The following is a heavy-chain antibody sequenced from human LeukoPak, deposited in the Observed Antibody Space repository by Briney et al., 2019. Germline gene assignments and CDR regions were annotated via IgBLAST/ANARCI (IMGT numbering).Heavy chain of an antibody. J-gene: IGHJ4*02. V-gene: IGHV4-34*01. CDR3: AGSGYLEGFDY. CDR1: GGSFSGYY. CDR2: INHSGST. Sequence: KPSETLSLTCAVYGGSFSGYYWSWIRQPPGKGLEWIGEINHSGSTNYNPSLKSRVTMSVDTSKNQFSLKLSSVTAADTAVYYCAGSGYLEGFDYWGQGTLVTVSS. D-gene: IGHD5-18*01.